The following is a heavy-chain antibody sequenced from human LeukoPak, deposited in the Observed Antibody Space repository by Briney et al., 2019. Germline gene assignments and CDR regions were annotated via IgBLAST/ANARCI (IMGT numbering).Heavy chain of an antibody. J-gene: IGHJ6*02. V-gene: IGHV3-7*01. CDR3: ARGRGIGA. CDR2: INEDGSEK. CDR1: GFTFSGFW. Sequence: GGSLRLSCAASGFTFSGFWMTWGRQAPGKGLEWVANINEDGSEKYYVDSVKGRCTISRDNAKKSLSLQMNSMRAEDMGVYYCARGRGIGAWGQGTTVTVSS.